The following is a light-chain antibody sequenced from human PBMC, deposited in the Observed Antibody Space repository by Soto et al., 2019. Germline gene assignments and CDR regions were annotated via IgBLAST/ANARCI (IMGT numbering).Light chain of an antibody. Sequence: DIQMTQSPSTLSASVGDRVTITCRASQGISSWLAWYQQKPGKAPKLLIYKASSLEGGIPSRFSGSGSETEFTLAISSLQPEDFATYYCQQYNSYQYTFGQGTKVDIK. V-gene: IGKV1-5*03. CDR1: QGISSW. CDR3: QQYNSYQYT. J-gene: IGKJ2*01. CDR2: KAS.